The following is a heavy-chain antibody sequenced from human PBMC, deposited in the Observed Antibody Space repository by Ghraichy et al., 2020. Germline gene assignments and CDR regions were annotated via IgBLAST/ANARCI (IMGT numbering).Heavy chain of an antibody. V-gene: IGHV3-74*01. CDR1: GFSLSGYW. CDR3: ATRRGAATGLDS. D-gene: IGHD6-13*01. Sequence: GGSLRLSCAASGFSLSGYWMHWVRQLPGKGLVWVSRITSDGSGTTYAHSVKGRFTISRDNAKDTVYLQINSLRAEDTAVYYCATRRGAATGLDSWGQGTLVTVSS. J-gene: IGHJ4*02. CDR2: ITSDGSGT.